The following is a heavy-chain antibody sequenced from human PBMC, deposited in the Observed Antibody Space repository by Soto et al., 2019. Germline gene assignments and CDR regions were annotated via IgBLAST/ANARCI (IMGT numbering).Heavy chain of an antibody. D-gene: IGHD6-13*01. V-gene: IGHV4-34*01. CDR3: ARGRIAAAGVDY. J-gene: IGHJ4*02. Sequence: QVQLQQWGAGLLKPSETLSLTCAVYGGSFSGYYWSWIRQPPGKGLEWIGEINHSGSTNYNPSLKSRVTISVDTSKNQFSLKLSSVTAADTAVYYCARGRIAAAGVDYWGQGTLVTVSS. CDR2: INHSGST. CDR1: GGSFSGYY.